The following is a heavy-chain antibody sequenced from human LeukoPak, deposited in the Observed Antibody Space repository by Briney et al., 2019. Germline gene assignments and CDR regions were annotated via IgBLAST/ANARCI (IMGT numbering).Heavy chain of an antibody. V-gene: IGHV3-23*01. D-gene: IGHD1-26*01. CDR1: GFIFSHYG. J-gene: IGHJ2*01. Sequence: GGSLRLSCATSGFIFSHYGMNWVRQAPGKGLEWVSAMSGSGDITFYADPVKGRFTISRDNSRNILYLQMNSLRAEDTAIYYCAKDFGGSDYDWYFDLWGRGTVVTVSS. CDR2: MSGSGDIT. CDR3: AKDFGGSDYDWYFDL.